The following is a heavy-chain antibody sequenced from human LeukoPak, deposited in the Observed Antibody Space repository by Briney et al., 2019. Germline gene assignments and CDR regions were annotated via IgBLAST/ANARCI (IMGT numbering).Heavy chain of an antibody. J-gene: IGHJ4*02. CDR3: ASRPFETTVVPWDFY. CDR2: IRPMNSDM. D-gene: IGHD4-23*01. V-gene: IGHV5-51*01. Sequence: GEPLKISCKGSGYNFNTYWVARVRQLPGKGLEWMGIIRPMNSDMIYSPSFQGQVTISADRSINTAYLQWSSLTASDTAMYYCASRPFETTVVPWDFYWGQGTQVTVSS. CDR1: GYNFNTYW.